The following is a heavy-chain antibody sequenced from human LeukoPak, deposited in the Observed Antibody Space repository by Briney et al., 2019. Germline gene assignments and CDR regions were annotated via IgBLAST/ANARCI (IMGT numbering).Heavy chain of an antibody. CDR1: GFTFSNAW. CDR3: TSKLSDYDFWSGYVLMDY. CDR2: IKSKTDGGTT. J-gene: IGHJ4*02. Sequence: GGSLRLSCAPSGFTFSNAWMSWVRQAPGKGLEWVGRIKSKTDGGTTDYAAPVKGRFTISRDDSKNTLYLQMNSLKTEDTAVYYCTSKLSDYDFWSGYVLMDYWGQGTLVTVSS. D-gene: IGHD3-3*01. V-gene: IGHV3-15*01.